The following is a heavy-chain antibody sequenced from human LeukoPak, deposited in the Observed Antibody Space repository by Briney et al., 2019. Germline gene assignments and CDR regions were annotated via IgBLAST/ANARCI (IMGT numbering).Heavy chain of an antibody. D-gene: IGHD6-13*01. Sequence: GGSLRLSCAASGFTFSTYGMHWVRQAPGKGLEWVAVISYDGSDKYYADSVKGRFTTSRDNSKNTVYLQMNSLRAEDTAVYYCAKDGFSSRWYVFDFWGQGTLVTVSS. CDR3: AKDGFSSRWYVFDF. J-gene: IGHJ4*02. CDR2: ISYDGSDK. CDR1: GFTFSTYG. V-gene: IGHV3-30*18.